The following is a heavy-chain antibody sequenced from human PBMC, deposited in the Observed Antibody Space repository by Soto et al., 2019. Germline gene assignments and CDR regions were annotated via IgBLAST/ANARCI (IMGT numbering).Heavy chain of an antibody. CDR3: ARGRGWFGGESDY. D-gene: IGHD3-10*01. V-gene: IGHV4-61*08. CDR1: GGSVSSGGYY. CDR2: IDYSGST. Sequence: QVQLQESGPGLVKPSETLSLTCTVSGGSVSSGGYYWSWIRQPPGKRLEWIGYIDYSGSTNYNPSLRSRVTISLDTSKNQFSLKLSSVTTADTAVYYCARGRGWFGGESDYWGQGTLVTVSS. J-gene: IGHJ4*02.